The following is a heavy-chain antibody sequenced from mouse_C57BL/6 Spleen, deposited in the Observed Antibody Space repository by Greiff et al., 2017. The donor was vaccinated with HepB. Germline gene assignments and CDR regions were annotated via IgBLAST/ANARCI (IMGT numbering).Heavy chain of an antibody. Sequence: VQRVESGAELARPGASVKMSCKASGYTFTSYTMHWVKQRPGQGLEWIGYINPSSGYTKYNQKFKDKATLTADKSSSTAYMQLSSLTSEDSAVYYCARDDYVFDYWGQGTTLTVSS. CDR3: ARDDYVFDY. CDR1: GYTFTSYT. V-gene: IGHV1-4*01. D-gene: IGHD2-4*01. CDR2: INPSSGYT. J-gene: IGHJ2*01.